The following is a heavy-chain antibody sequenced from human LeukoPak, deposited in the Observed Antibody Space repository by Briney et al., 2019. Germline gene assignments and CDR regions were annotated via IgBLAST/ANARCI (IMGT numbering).Heavy chain of an antibody. Sequence: SETLSLTCTVPGGSISSSSYYWGWIRQPPGKGLEWIGSIYYSGTTYYNPSLKSRATISVDTSKNQFSLKLSSVTAADTAVYYCARSEVGYYDSSGYPPAVDAFDIWGQGTMVTVSS. CDR1: GGSISSSSYY. CDR3: ARSEVGYYDSSGYPPAVDAFDI. J-gene: IGHJ3*02. D-gene: IGHD3-22*01. V-gene: IGHV4-39*01. CDR2: IYYSGTT.